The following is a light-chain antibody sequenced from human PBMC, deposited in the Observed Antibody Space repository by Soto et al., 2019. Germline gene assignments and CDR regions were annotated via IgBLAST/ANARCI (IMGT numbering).Light chain of an antibody. Sequence: DIVMTQSPDSLAVSLGERATINCKSSQSVLYSSNNKNYLAWYQQKPGQPPKLLIYWASTRESGVPDRFSGSGSGTDFTLTISSLQAEDVAVYYCQQYTNWPKTFGQGTKVEIK. V-gene: IGKV4-1*01. CDR1: QSVLYSSNNKNY. CDR2: WAS. J-gene: IGKJ1*01. CDR3: QQYTNWPKT.